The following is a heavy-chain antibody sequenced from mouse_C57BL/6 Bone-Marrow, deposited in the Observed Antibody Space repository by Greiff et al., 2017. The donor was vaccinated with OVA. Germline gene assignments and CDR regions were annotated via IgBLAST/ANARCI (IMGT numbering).Heavy chain of an antibody. CDR1: GYTFTSYG. D-gene: IGHD1-1*01. J-gene: IGHJ2*01. Sequence: VQLQQSGAELARPGASVKLSCKASGYTFTSYGISWVKQRTGQGLEWIGEIYPRSGNTYYNEKFKGKATLTADKSSSTAYMELRSLTSEDSAVYFCALFITTVVDYWGQGTTLTVSS. CDR3: ALFITTVVDY. CDR2: IYPRSGNT. V-gene: IGHV1-81*01.